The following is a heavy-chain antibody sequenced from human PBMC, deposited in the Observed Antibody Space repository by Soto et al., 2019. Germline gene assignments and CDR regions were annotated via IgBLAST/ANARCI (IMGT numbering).Heavy chain of an antibody. J-gene: IGHJ4*02. CDR1: GDSVSSDSYY. D-gene: IGHD5-18*01. CDR2: ISSIGRT. V-gene: IGHV4-61*01. CDR3: ARDIRGYSRAFDY. Sequence: VQLQESGPGLVKPSETLSLTCSVSGDSVSSDSYYWTWIRQPPGKGLEWIGYISSIGRTNYNPSLKIRVTISLDKYSNQFSMELTSVTAADTAIYYCARDIRGYSRAFDYWGQGNLVTVSS.